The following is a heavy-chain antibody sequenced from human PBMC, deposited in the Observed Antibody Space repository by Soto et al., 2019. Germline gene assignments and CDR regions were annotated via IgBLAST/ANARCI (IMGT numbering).Heavy chain of an antibody. Sequence: GGSLRLSCAASGFTFSDYYMSWIRQAPGKGLEWVSYISSSSSYTNYADSVKGRFTISRDNAKNSLYLQMNSLRAEDTAVYYCARDKKGATMVYYYYGMDVWGQGTTVTVSS. CDR3: ARDKKGATMVYYYYGMDV. V-gene: IGHV3-11*06. CDR1: GFTFSDYY. D-gene: IGHD1-26*01. J-gene: IGHJ6*02. CDR2: ISSSSSYT.